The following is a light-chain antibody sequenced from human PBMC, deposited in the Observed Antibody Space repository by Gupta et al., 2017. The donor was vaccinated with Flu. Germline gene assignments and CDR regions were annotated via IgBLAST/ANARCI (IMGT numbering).Light chain of an antibody. CDR1: QSILYSSNNKIY. Sequence: DIVMTQSPDSLAVSLGERATINCKSSQSILYSSNNKIYLAWYQQKPGQRPKLLINWASTRESGVPDRFVGSGSGIDFTLTISSLQAEDVAVYYCQQFDTTPHSFGQGTKIEIK. CDR2: WAS. CDR3: QQFDTTPHS. J-gene: IGKJ2*03. V-gene: IGKV4-1*01.